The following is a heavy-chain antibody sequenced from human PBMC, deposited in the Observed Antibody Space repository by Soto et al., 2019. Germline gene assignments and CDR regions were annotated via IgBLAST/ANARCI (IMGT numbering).Heavy chain of an antibody. CDR1: GFTFTSYG. D-gene: IGHD3-9*01. V-gene: IGHV3-23*01. CDR2: IRGDGGQT. Sequence: PGGSLRLSCTASGFTFTSYGMGWVRQAPGKGLQWVSTIRGDGGQTHYTDSVKGRFSISRDNSKNTVYLQMDSLRAGDTAMYFCARDVGLDSDDFFAYWGQGTQVTSPQ. CDR3: ARDVGLDSDDFFAY. J-gene: IGHJ4*02.